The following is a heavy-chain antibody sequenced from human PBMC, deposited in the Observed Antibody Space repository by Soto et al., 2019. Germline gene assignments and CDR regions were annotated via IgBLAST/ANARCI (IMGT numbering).Heavy chain of an antibody. Sequence: EVQLVESGGGLVKPGGSLRLSCAASGFIFSQYSMNWVRQAPGKGLEWVSSISSTGALMYYADSVKGRFTISRDDADNSLYLQMNSLRVEDTAVYYCARDRLARGIPAAGRIDYWGQGALVTVSS. CDR3: ARDRLARGIPAAGRIDY. CDR1: GFIFSQYS. D-gene: IGHD6-13*01. J-gene: IGHJ4*02. CDR2: ISSTGALM. V-gene: IGHV3-21*02.